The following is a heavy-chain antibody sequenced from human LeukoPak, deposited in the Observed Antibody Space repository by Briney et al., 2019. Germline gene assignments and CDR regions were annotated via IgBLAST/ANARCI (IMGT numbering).Heavy chain of an antibody. D-gene: IGHD3-10*02. J-gene: IGHJ4*02. CDR1: GFTVSSNY. CDR2: IYSGGST. CDR3: ARTSSFVDYYDR. Sequence: GGSLRLSCAASGFTVSSNYMSWVRQAPGKGLEWVSVIYSGGSTYYADSVEGRFTISRDNSKNTLYRQMNSLRAEDTAVYYCARTSSFVDYYDRWGQGTLVTVSS. V-gene: IGHV3-53*01.